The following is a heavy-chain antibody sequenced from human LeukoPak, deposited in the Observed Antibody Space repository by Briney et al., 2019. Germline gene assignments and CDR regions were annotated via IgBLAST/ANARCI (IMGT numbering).Heavy chain of an antibody. CDR2: IYYSGST. D-gene: IGHD6-13*01. Sequence: PSETLSLTCTVSGGSISSYYWSWIRQPPGKGLEWIGYIYYSGSTNYNPSLKGRVTISVDTSKNQFSLKLSSVTAADTAVYYCARDLGGYSRALGYWGQGTLVTASS. CDR3: ARDLGGYSRALGY. CDR1: GGSISSYY. V-gene: IGHV4-59*01. J-gene: IGHJ4*02.